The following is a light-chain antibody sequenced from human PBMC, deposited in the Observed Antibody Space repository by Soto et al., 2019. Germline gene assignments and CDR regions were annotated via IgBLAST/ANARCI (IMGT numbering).Light chain of an antibody. CDR3: QQYNNWPRT. CDR2: GAS. J-gene: IGKJ1*01. V-gene: IGKV3-15*01. CDR1: QSVSKM. Sequence: EIVMTQSPATLSVSPGERATLSCRASQSVSKMLAWYQQKPGQAPGLLIYGASTRATGIPARFSGSGSGTEFTLTISSLQSEDFAVYYCQQYNNWPRTFGQGTKVEIK.